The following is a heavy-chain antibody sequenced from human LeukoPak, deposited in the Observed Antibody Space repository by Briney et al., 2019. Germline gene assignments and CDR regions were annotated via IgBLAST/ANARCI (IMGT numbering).Heavy chain of an antibody. CDR3: ARDVGYSSGWYNFDY. CDR2: INHSGST. D-gene: IGHD6-19*01. CDR1: GGSFSGYY. Sequence: SETLSLTCAVYGGSFSGYYWSWIRQPPGKGLEWIGEINHSGSTNYNPSLKSRVTISVDTSKNRFSLKLSSVTAADTAVYYCARDVGYSSGWYNFDYWGQGTLVTVSS. J-gene: IGHJ4*02. V-gene: IGHV4-34*01.